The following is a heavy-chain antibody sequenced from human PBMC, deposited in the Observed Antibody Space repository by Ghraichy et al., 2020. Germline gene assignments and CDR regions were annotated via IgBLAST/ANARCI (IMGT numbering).Heavy chain of an antibody. D-gene: IGHD6-19*01. CDR3: TYTVAGTMSY. Sequence: GESLNISCAASGFTFSGSAMHWVRQASGKGLEWVGRIRSKANSYATAYAASVKGRFTISRDDSKNTAYLQMNSLKTEDMAVYYCTYTVAGTMSYWGQGTLVTVSS. CDR2: IRSKANSYAT. CDR1: GFTFSGSA. J-gene: IGHJ4*02. V-gene: IGHV3-73*01.